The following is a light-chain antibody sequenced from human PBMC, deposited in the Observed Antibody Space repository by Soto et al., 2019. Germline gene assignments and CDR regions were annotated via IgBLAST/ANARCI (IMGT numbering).Light chain of an antibody. J-gene: IGKJ1*01. CDR1: QNIFTW. Sequence: DIQMTQSPSTLSVSIGDRVTISCRSSQNIFTWLAWYQQKPGKAPKLLIYKASTLESGVPSRFSGSGSGTEFTLTISSLQPDDLASYYCQQYNTFWTFGQGTKVDIK. V-gene: IGKV1-5*03. CDR2: KAS. CDR3: QQYNTFWT.